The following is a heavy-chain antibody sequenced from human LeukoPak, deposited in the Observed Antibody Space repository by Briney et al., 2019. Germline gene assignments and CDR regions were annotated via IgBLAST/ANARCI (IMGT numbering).Heavy chain of an antibody. CDR1: GYSISSGYF. D-gene: IGHD3-3*01. Sequence: ASETLSLTCTVTGYSISSGYFWGWIRLPPGKGLEWIGEINHSGSTNYNPSLKSRVTISVDTSKNQFSLKLSSVTAADTAVYYCARVTIFGVPNFDYWGQGTLVTVSS. V-gene: IGHV4-38-2*02. J-gene: IGHJ4*02. CDR3: ARVTIFGVPNFDY. CDR2: INHSGST.